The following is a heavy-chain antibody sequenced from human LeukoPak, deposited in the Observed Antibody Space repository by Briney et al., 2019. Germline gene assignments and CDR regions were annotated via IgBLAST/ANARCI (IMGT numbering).Heavy chain of an antibody. Sequence: GGSLRLSCAASGFTFGSYAMHWVRQAPGKGLEWVAVISYDGSNKYYADSVKGRFTISRDNSKNTLYLQMNSLRAEDTAVYYCARDRTQWLVLYAFDIWGQGTMVTVSS. D-gene: IGHD6-19*01. CDR1: GFTFGSYA. CDR2: ISYDGSNK. V-gene: IGHV3-30*04. J-gene: IGHJ3*02. CDR3: ARDRTQWLVLYAFDI.